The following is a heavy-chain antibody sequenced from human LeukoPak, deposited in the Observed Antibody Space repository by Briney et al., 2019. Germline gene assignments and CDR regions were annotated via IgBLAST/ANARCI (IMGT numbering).Heavy chain of an antibody. Sequence: GGSLRLSCAASGFTFSSYAMSWVGQAPGKGLVGVSHINGDGTITNYADFVKGRFTISRDNANKKLYLQLNSLRAEDTALYYCASLTHYDSRSFAFDIWGQGTMVTVSS. V-gene: IGHV3-74*01. CDR2: INGDGTIT. CDR3: ASLTHYDSRSFAFDI. J-gene: IGHJ3*02. D-gene: IGHD3-22*01. CDR1: GFTFSSYA.